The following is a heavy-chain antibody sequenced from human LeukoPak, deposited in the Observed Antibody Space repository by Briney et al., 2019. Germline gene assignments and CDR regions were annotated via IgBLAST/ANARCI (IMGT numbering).Heavy chain of an antibody. CDR2: INPNSGGT. V-gene: IGHV1-2*02. J-gene: IGHJ3*02. D-gene: IGHD2-2*02. CDR3: ARNRLGYCSSTSCYTAVKDAFDI. Sequence: ASVKVSCKASGYTFTGYYMHWVRQAPGQGLQGMGWINPNSGGTNYAQKFQGRVTMTRDTSISTAYMELSRMRSDDTAVYYCARNRLGYCSSTSCYTAVKDAFDIWGQGTMVTVSS. CDR1: GYTFTGYY.